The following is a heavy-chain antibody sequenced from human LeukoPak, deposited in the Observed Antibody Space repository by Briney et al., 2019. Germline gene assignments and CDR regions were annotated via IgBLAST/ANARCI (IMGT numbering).Heavy chain of an antibody. CDR3: ARAGTAMVIYYFDY. J-gene: IGHJ4*02. Sequence: GGSLRLSCAASGITFSTYAMHWVRQAPGKGLEWVAVISYDGSNKYYADSVKGRFTISRDNSKSTLYLQMNSLSTEDTAVYYCARAGTAMVIYYFDYWGQGTLVTVSS. V-gene: IGHV3-30-3*01. D-gene: IGHD5-18*01. CDR2: ISYDGSNK. CDR1: GITFSTYA.